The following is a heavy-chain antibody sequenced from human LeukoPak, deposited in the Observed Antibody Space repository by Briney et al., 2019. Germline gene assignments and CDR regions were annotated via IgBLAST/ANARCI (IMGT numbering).Heavy chain of an antibody. CDR3: ARDYGSGSYVGY. V-gene: IGHV4-59*01. CDR1: GGSISSYY. J-gene: IGHJ4*02. D-gene: IGHD3-10*01. Sequence: SETLSLTCTVSGGSISSYYWSWIRQPPGKGLEWIGYIYYSGSTNYNPSLKSRVTISVDTSKNQFSLKLSSVTAADTAVYYCARDYGSGSYVGYWGQGTLVTVSS. CDR2: IYYSGST.